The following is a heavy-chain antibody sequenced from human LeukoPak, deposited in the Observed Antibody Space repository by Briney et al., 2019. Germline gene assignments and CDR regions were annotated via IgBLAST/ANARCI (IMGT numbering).Heavy chain of an antibody. CDR1: GFTFSSYN. CDR2: INSRGDYV. D-gene: IGHD1-26*01. Sequence: PGGSLRLSCVASGFTFSSYNINWIRQAPGEGLEWVSSINSRGDYVNYADSVKGRFTISRVNARNSVYLQMNSLRVEDTAVYYCVRGAFRWAADHWGQGTLVTVSS. J-gene: IGHJ4*02. V-gene: IGHV3-21*01. CDR3: VRGAFRWAADH.